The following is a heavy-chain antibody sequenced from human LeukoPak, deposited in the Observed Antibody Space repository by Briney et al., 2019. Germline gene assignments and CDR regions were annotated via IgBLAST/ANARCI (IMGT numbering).Heavy chain of an antibody. CDR3: ARAGSGRGRGGPNWFDP. D-gene: IGHD3-10*01. Sequence: SGTLSLTCAVHGGSFSGYSWSWTGQPPGKGREWIGEINRSGSTNYNPSLKRRVTISVDTSKNQFSLKLSSVTAADTAVYYCARAGSGRGRGGPNWFDPWGQGTLVTVSS. CDR1: GGSFSGYS. V-gene: IGHV4-34*01. J-gene: IGHJ5*02. CDR2: INRSGST.